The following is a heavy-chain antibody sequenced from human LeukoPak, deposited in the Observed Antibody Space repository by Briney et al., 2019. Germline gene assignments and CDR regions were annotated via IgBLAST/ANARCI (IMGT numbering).Heavy chain of an antibody. J-gene: IGHJ3*02. CDR2: IVSSSGTI. Sequence: PGGSLRISCAASGFTFSSYGMNWVRQAPGKGPEWVSYIVSSSGTIYYADSVKGRFTISRDNARNSLYLQMNSLRAEDTAVYYCAKPLRYFDWSDAFDIWGQGTMVTVSS. CDR3: AKPLRYFDWSDAFDI. D-gene: IGHD3-9*01. V-gene: IGHV3-48*04. CDR1: GFTFSSYG.